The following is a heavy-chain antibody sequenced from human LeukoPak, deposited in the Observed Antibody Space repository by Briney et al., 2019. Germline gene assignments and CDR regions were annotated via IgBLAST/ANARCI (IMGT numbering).Heavy chain of an antibody. CDR2: INHSGST. J-gene: IGHJ4*02. CDR1: GGSFSGYY. CDR3: ARGGGWHTSGHY. Sequence: SETLSLTCAVYGGSFSGYYWSWIRQPPGKGLEWIGEINHSGSTNYNPSLKSRVTISVDTSKNQFSLKLSSVTAADTAVYYCARGGGWHTSGHYWGQETLVTVST. V-gene: IGHV4-34*01. D-gene: IGHD6-19*01.